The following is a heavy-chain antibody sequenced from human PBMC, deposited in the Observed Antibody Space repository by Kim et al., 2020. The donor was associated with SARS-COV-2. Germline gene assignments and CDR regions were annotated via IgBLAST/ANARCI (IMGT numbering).Heavy chain of an antibody. CDR3: ARDLSDTAMAGARYAFDI. V-gene: IGHV1-46*01. CDR2: INPSGGST. Sequence: ASVKVSCKASGYTFTSYYMHWVRQAPGQGLEWMGIINPSGGSTSYAQKFQGRVTMTRDTSTSTVYMELSSLRSEDTAVYYCARDLSDTAMAGARYAFDIWGQGTMVTVSS. J-gene: IGHJ3*02. D-gene: IGHD5-18*01. CDR1: GYTFTSYY.